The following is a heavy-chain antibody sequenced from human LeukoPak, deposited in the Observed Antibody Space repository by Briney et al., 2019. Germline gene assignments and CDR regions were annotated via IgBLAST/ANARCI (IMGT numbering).Heavy chain of an antibody. D-gene: IGHD1-26*01. V-gene: IGHV1-69*04. Sequence: SVKVTCKASAGTFSGYTISRVRQPPGQGLEWMGRTIPILGIANNAQKLQGRATITADKSTSTAYMELSSLRSEDTAVYYCARDQTYHPTADWDFDYWGQGTLVTVSS. CDR3: ARDQTYHPTADWDFDY. CDR1: AGTFSGYT. J-gene: IGHJ4*02. CDR2: TIPILGIA.